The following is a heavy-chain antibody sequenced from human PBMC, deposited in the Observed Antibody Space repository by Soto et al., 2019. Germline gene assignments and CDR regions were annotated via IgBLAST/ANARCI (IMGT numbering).Heavy chain of an antibody. D-gene: IGHD2-21*02. CDR2: ITGNAANT. Sequence: GGSLRLSCSASRFTFGGYAMSWVRQAPGKGLEWVSGITGNAANTVYADSVKGRFTISRDNSKNALYLQLNSLRAEDTAVYFCAKAARDCGGDCYSSYFDSWGQGALVTVSS. J-gene: IGHJ4*02. CDR3: AKAARDCGGDCYSSYFDS. V-gene: IGHV3-23*01. CDR1: RFTFGGYA.